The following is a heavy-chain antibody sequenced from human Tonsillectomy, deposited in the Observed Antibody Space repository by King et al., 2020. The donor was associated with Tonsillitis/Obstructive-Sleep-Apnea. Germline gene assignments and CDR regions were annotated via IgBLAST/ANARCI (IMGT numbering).Heavy chain of an antibody. J-gene: IGHJ4*02. CDR3: ARDKIVVLSVAIPSYFDY. V-gene: IGHV4-34*01. CDR1: GGSFSGSY. CDR2: INQSGGT. D-gene: IGHD2-2*01. Sequence: VQLQQWGAGLLKPSETLSLTCAVYGGSFSGSYWSWIREPPGEGLEWSGEINQSGGTTYNPFLKSRVTIPLDTAKNQYSLTLTSVTAAVTAVYYCARDKIVVLSVAIPSYFDYWGQGTLVTVSS.